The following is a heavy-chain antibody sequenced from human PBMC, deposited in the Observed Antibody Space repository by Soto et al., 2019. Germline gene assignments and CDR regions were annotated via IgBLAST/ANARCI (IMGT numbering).Heavy chain of an antibody. J-gene: IGHJ6*02. V-gene: IGHV3-15*07. Sequence: GGSLRLSCAASGFTFSNAWMNWVRQAPGKGLEWVGRIKSKTDGGTTDYAAPVKGRFTISRDDSKNTLYLQMNSLKTEDTAVYYCSGEASYYYYGMDVWGQGTTVTVSS. CDR2: IKSKTDGGTT. D-gene: IGHD3-10*01. CDR3: SGEASYYYYGMDV. CDR1: GFTFSNAW.